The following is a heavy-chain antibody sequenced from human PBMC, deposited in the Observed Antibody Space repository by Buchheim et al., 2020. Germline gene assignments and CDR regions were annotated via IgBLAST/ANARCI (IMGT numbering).Heavy chain of an antibody. Sequence: QVQLKQWGAGLLKPSETLSLTCAVYGGSFSGYYWSWIRQPPGKGLEWIGEITHSGSTKYNPSLKSRVTISVDTSKNQFSLRLTSVTAADTAVYYCARDPDGEIDYWGQGTL. CDR3: ARDPDGEIDY. CDR2: ITHSGST. CDR1: GGSFSGYY. D-gene: IGHD5-24*01. J-gene: IGHJ4*02. V-gene: IGHV4-34*02.